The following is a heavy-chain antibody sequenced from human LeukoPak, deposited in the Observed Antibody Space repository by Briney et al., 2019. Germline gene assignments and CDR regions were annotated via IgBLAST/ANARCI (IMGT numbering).Heavy chain of an antibody. CDR3: AKTSLSDPSGHYYYMDV. CDR2: ISDDARNE. Sequence: GGSLRLSCAASGFPFSGYGMNCVRQAPGKGLEWVTVISDDARNEDYADSVKARFTISRDNSQNTVSLRLNNLRIEDTALYYCAKTSLSDPSGHYYYMDVWGKGTTVTVSS. D-gene: IGHD3-3*01. J-gene: IGHJ6*03. V-gene: IGHV3-30*18. CDR1: GFPFSGYG.